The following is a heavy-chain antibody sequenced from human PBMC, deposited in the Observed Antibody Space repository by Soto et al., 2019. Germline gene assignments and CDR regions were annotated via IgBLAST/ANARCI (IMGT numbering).Heavy chain of an antibody. J-gene: IGHJ4*02. D-gene: IGHD3-10*01. CDR3: ARDSGWPILNFDN. V-gene: IGHV3-30*03. CDR1: DFDFSSHG. Sequence: SLRLSCAASDFDFSSHGIHWVRQAPGKGLEWVAASSYDGRETFYADSAKGRFTVSKEMSKNTAFLQMNALRHEDTAVYFCARDSGWPILNFDNWGQGTPVTVSS. CDR2: SSYDGRET.